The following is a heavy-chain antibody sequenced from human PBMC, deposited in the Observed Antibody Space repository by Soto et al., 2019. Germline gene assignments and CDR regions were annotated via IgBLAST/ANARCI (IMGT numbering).Heavy chain of an antibody. CDR3: ARVTSPYGMDV. D-gene: IGHD6-6*01. CDR1: GYIFTTYG. CDR2: IIPIFGTA. J-gene: IGHJ6*02. V-gene: IGHV1-69*13. Sequence: GASVKVSCKASGYIFTTYGVSWVRQAPGQGLEWMGGIIPIFGTANYAQKFQGRVTITADESTSTAYMELSSLRSEDTAVYYCARVTSPYGMDVWGQGTTVTVSS.